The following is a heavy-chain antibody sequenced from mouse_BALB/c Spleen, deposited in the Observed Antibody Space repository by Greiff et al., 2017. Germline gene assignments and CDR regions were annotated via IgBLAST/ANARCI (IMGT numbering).Heavy chain of an antibody. J-gene: IGHJ2*01. D-gene: IGHD3-2*02. CDR2: INPSTGYT. CDR3: ARSGSKNFDY. CDR1: GYTFTSYW. V-gene: IGHV1-7*01. Sequence: QVQLQQSGAELAKPGASVKMSCKASGYTFTSYWMHWVKQRPGQGLEWIGYINPSTGYTEYNQKFKDKATLTADKSSSTAYMQLSSLTSEDSAVYYCARSGSKNFDYWGQGTTLTVSS.